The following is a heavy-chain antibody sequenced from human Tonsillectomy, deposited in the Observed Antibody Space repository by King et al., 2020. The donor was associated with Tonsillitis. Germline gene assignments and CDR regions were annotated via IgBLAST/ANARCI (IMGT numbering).Heavy chain of an antibody. D-gene: IGHD3-22*01. V-gene: IGHV3-11*01. CDR3: ARKRITMIVVVNDAFDI. Sequence: VQLVESGGGLVKPGGSLRLSCAASGFTFSDYYMRWIRQAPGKGLEGVSYISSSGSTIYYAVSVKGRFTISRDNAKNSLYLQMNSLRAEDTAVYYCARKRITMIVVVNDAFDISGQGTMVTVSS. CDR2: ISSSGSTI. CDR1: GFTFSDYY. J-gene: IGHJ3*02.